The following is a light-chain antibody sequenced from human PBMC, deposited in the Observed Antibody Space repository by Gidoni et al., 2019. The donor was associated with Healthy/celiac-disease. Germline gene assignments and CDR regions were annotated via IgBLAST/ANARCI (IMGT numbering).Light chain of an antibody. V-gene: IGKV3-15*01. CDR2: GAS. CDR1: QSVSSN. CDR3: QKNKTWLPIT. J-gene: IGKJ4*01. Sequence: EIVMTQSPATLSVSPGERATLSCRASQSVSSNLAWYQQKPGQAPRLLFYGASTGATGIPARFGGGGLGPEFPLPIGGRRSKIFAVYSFQKNKTWLPITLGEGPRWRSN.